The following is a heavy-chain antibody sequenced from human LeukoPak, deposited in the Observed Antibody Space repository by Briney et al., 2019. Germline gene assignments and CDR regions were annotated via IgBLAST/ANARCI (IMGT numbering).Heavy chain of an antibody. V-gene: IGHV3-23*01. Sequence: GGSLRLSCAASGFTFSSYAMSWVRQAPGKGLEWVSAISGSGGSTYYADSEKGRFTISRDNSKNTLYLQMNSLRAEDTAVYYCAKAYWYGNYYYGMDVWGQGTTVTVSS. D-gene: IGHD2-21*01. J-gene: IGHJ6*02. CDR3: AKAYWYGNYYYGMDV. CDR2: ISGSGGST. CDR1: GFTFSSYA.